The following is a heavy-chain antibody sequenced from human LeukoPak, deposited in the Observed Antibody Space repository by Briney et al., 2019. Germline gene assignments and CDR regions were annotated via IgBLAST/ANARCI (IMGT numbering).Heavy chain of an antibody. Sequence: GGSLRLSCAASGFTFSSFWMTWVRQAPGKGLEWVANIKEDGSERYYVDSLKSRFTISRENAKNSLYLQINSLRAEDTAVYYCGREAGSGWYDYWGQGTLVTVSS. V-gene: IGHV3-7*01. J-gene: IGHJ4*02. CDR2: IKEDGSER. CDR1: GFTFSSFW. CDR3: GREAGSGWYDY. D-gene: IGHD6-19*01.